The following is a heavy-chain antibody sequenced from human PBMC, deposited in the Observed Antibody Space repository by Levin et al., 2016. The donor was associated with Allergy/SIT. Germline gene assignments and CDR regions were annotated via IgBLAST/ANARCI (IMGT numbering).Heavy chain of an antibody. Sequence: WIRQPPGKGLEWIGEIYHSGSTNYNPSLKSRVTISVDKSKNQFSLKLSSVTAADTAVYYCARESGAPLSYYYYYMDVWGKGTTVTVSS. J-gene: IGHJ6*03. V-gene: IGHV4-4*02. D-gene: IGHD3-10*01. CDR3: ARESGAPLSYYYYYMDV. CDR2: IYHSGST.